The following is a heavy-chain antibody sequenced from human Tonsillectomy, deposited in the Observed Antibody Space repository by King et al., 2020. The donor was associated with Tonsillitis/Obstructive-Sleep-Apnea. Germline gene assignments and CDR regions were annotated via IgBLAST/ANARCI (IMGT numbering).Heavy chain of an antibody. Sequence: QLVQSGAEVKKPGASVKVSCKASGYTFTGYYMHWVRQAPGQGLEWMGWINPNSGGTNYAQKFQGRVTMTRDTSIRTAYMELSRLRSDDPAVYYCARGGLRFLEWLPRFDPWGQGTLVTVSS. D-gene: IGHD3-3*01. CDR2: INPNSGGT. J-gene: IGHJ5*02. V-gene: IGHV1-2*02. CDR1: GYTFTGYY. CDR3: ARGGLRFLEWLPRFDP.